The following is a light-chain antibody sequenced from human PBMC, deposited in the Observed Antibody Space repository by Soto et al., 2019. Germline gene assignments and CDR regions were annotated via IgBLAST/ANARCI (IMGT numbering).Light chain of an antibody. Sequence: EIVLTQSPGTLSLSPGERATLSCRASQSVTSNYLAWYQRKPGQAPRLLIYGASSRATGIPDRFSGSGSGTDFSLTISTLEPEDLAVYYCQQYGDSLLTFGGGTRVE. J-gene: IGKJ4*01. CDR2: GAS. V-gene: IGKV3-20*01. CDR1: QSVTSNY. CDR3: QQYGDSLLT.